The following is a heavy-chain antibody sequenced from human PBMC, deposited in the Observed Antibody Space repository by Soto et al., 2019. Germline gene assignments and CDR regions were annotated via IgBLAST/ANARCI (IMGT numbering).Heavy chain of an antibody. CDR3: AKDDVLRYFEWSQAPNAMDV. J-gene: IGHJ6*02. V-gene: IGHV3-23*01. CDR2: ISGSGGST. Sequence: GGSLRLSCAASGFTFSSYAMSWVRQAPGKGLEWVSAISGSGGSTYYADSVKGRFTISRDNSKNTLYLQMNSLRAEDTAVYYCAKDDVLRYFEWSQAPNAMDVWAQVSTVT. CDR1: GFTFSSYA. D-gene: IGHD3-9*01.